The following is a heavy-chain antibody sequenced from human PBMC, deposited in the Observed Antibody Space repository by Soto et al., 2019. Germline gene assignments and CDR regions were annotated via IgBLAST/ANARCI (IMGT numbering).Heavy chain of an antibody. Sequence: QVQLQESGPGLVRPSGTLSLTCAVSGGSISDNNWWSWVRQPPGKGLEWSGEIYRSGTANYNPSLNSRVTISMDKSKNQISLHLSSVTAADSAVYYCARHIGVPGTRGFDYWGQGTLVTVSS. J-gene: IGHJ4*02. CDR2: IYRSGTA. V-gene: IGHV4-4*02. CDR3: ARHIGVPGTRGFDY. D-gene: IGHD2-21*01. CDR1: GGSISDNNW.